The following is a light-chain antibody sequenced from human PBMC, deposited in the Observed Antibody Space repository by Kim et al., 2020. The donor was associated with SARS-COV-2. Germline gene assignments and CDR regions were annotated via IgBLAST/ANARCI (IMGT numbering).Light chain of an antibody. Sequence: QSALTQPASVSGSPGQSITISCTGTSSDVGCYKYVSWYQQHPGKAPKLMIYDVSNRPSGVSNRFSGSKSGNTASLTISGLQAEDEADYYCSSYTSSTSRVFGGGTKLTVL. V-gene: IGLV2-14*03. CDR3: SSYTSSTSRV. CDR1: SSDVGCYKY. CDR2: DVS. J-gene: IGLJ3*02.